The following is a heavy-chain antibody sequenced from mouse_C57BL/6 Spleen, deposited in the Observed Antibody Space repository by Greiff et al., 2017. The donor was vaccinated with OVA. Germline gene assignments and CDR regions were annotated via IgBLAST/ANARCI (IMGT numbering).Heavy chain of an antibody. CDR1: GYSFTGYY. CDR2: INPSTGGT. CDR3: ARGWEGDYFDY. V-gene: IGHV1-42*01. J-gene: IGHJ2*01. Sequence: VQLKQSGPELVKPGASVKISCKASGYSFTGYYMNWVKQSPEKSLEWIGEINPSTGGTTYNQKFKAKATLTVDKSSSTAYMQLKSLTSEDSAVYYCARGWEGDYFDYWGQGTTLTVSS. D-gene: IGHD4-1*01.